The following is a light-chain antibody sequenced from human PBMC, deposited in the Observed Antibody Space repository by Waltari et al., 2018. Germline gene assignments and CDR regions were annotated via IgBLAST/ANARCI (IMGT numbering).Light chain of an antibody. CDR3: QQSDSLPLT. CDR1: QTINKY. CDR2: VIS. V-gene: IGKV1-39*01. J-gene: IGKJ4*01. Sequence: DIQMTQSPSSLSASVGDSFTITCRASQTINKYLNWYQKKPGRAPKVLISVISYLHTGVPSRFSGSGSGTDFTLTISSLQPEDFATYYCQQSDSLPLTFGGGTKVEIK.